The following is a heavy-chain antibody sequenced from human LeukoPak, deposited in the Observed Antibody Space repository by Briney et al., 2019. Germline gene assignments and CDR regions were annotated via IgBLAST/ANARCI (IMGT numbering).Heavy chain of an antibody. J-gene: IGHJ4*02. CDR2: ISSSSSYI. V-gene: IGHV3-21*01. CDR3: ARLDSGSYAVDY. D-gene: IGHD1-26*01. Sequence: GGSLRLSCAASGFTFSSYSMNWVRQAPGKGLEWVSSISSSSSYIYYADSVKGRFTISRDNSKNTLYLQMGSLRAEDMAVYYCARLDSGSYAVDYWGQGALVTVSS. CDR1: GFTFSSYS.